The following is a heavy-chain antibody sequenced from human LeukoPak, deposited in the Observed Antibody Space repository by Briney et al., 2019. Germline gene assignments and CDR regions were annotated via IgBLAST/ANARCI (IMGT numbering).Heavy chain of an antibody. Sequence: SETLSLTCTVSGGSVSSSSYYWGWIRQPPGKGLEWIGSIYYSGSTYYNPSLKSRVTISVDTSKNQFSLKLSSVTAADTAVYYCARQPVVLRFLEWLLDTFDYWGQGTLVTVSS. CDR1: GGSVSSSSYY. D-gene: IGHD3-3*01. J-gene: IGHJ4*02. CDR3: ARQPVVLRFLEWLLDTFDY. V-gene: IGHV4-39*01. CDR2: IYYSGST.